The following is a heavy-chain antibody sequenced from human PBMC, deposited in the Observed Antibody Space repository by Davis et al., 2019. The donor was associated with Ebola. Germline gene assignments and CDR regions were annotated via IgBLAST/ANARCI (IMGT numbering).Heavy chain of an antibody. J-gene: IGHJ3*02. V-gene: IGHV3-53*05. CDR3: ATYSGSYYVVYAFDI. D-gene: IGHD1-26*01. Sequence: GESLKISCAASGFTVSSNYMSWVRQAPGKGLEWVSVIYSGGSTYYADSVKGRFTISRDNSKNTLYLQMNSLRAEDTAVYYCATYSGSYYVVYAFDIWGQGTMVTVSS. CDR2: IYSGGST. CDR1: GFTVSSNY.